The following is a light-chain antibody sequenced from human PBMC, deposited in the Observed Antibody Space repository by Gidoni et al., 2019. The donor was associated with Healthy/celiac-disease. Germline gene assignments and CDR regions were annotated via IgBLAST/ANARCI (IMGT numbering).Light chain of an antibody. V-gene: IGKV1-9*01. J-gene: IGKJ1*01. CDR2: AAS. CDR1: QGISSY. CDR3: QQLNSYPLT. Sequence: DIQLTQSPSFLSASVGARVTITCRASQGISSYLAWYQQRPGKAPKLLIYAASTLQRGVPSRFSGSGSGTEFTLTISSLQPEDFATYYWQQLNSYPLTFGQGTKVEIK.